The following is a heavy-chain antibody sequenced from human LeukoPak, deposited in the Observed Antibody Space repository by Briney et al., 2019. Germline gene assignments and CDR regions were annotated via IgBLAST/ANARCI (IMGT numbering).Heavy chain of an antibody. CDR1: GGTFSSYA. CDR3: ATIMDDFWSGYNPAPFDP. Sequence: ASVKVSCKASGGTFSSYAISWVRQAPGQGLEWMGWISAYNGNTNYAQKLQGRVTMTTDTSTSTAYMELRSLRSDDTAVYYCATIMDDFWSGYNPAPFDPWGQGTLVTVSS. D-gene: IGHD3-3*01. J-gene: IGHJ5*02. V-gene: IGHV1-18*01. CDR2: ISAYNGNT.